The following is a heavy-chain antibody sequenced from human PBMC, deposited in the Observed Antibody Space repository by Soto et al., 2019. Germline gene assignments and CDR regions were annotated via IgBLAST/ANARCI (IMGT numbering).Heavy chain of an antibody. CDR3: ARWDYYGSGNIDY. CDR2: IYYSGST. J-gene: IGHJ4*02. Sequence: SETLSLTCTVSGGSISSGDYYWSWIRQPPGKGLEWIGYIYYSGSTYYNPSLKSRVTISVDTSKNQFSLKLSSVTAADTAVYYCARWDYYGSGNIDYWGQGTLVTVSS. V-gene: IGHV4-30-4*01. CDR1: GGSISSGDYY. D-gene: IGHD3-10*01.